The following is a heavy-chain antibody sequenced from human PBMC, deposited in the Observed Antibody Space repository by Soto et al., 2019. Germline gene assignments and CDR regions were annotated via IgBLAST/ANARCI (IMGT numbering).Heavy chain of an antibody. CDR3: AKDVDRLGELWGYFQS. J-gene: IGHJ1*01. CDR2: INWNGVNK. Sequence: GGSLRLSCTVSGFMFEDFAMHWVRQAPGQGLEWVSGINWNGVNKGYAESVLGRFTISRDNAKKSLYLDMNYLRPEDTALYFCAKDVDRLGELWGYFQSWGQGTMVTVS. V-gene: IGHV3-9*01. CDR1: GFMFEDFA. D-gene: IGHD3-16*01.